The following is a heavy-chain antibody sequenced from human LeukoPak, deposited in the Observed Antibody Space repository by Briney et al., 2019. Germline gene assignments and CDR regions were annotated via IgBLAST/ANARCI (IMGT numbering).Heavy chain of an antibody. V-gene: IGHV3-30*18. Sequence: GGSLRLSCAASGFTFSSYGMHWVRQAPGKGLEWVAVISYDGSNKYYADSVEGRFTISRDNSKNTLYLQMNSLRAEDTAVYYCAKEPCGGDCDYFDYWGQGTLVTVSS. J-gene: IGHJ4*02. CDR1: GFTFSSYG. CDR2: ISYDGSNK. D-gene: IGHD2-21*02. CDR3: AKEPCGGDCDYFDY.